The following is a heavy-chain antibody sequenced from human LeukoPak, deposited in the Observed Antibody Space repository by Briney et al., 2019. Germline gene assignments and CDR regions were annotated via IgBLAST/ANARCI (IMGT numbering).Heavy chain of an antibody. D-gene: IGHD1-14*01. Sequence: PGGSLRLSCAASGFTVSSYYMSWVRQAPGKGLEWVSVIYNSGSTYYADSVKGRFTISRDNSKNTLYLQMNSLRAEDTAVYYCAKARGTSATAPNYWGQGTLVTVSS. J-gene: IGHJ4*02. V-gene: IGHV3-53*01. CDR3: AKARGTSATAPNY. CDR2: IYNSGST. CDR1: GFTVSSYY.